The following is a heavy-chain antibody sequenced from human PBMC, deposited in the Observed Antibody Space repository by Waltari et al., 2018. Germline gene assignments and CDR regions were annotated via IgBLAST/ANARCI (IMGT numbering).Heavy chain of an antibody. CDR3: ARDRAYYANFHY. J-gene: IGHJ4*02. V-gene: IGHV1-18*04. D-gene: IGHD3-22*01. Sequence: QIQLVQSGAEVKRPGASVKVSCKASGYTFTSYGIGWVRQAPGQGLEWMGWVSTYSHNTNYGQKFQGRVTMTTDTSTNTAYLEVTGLRSDDTAIYYCARDRAYYANFHYWGQGTLVTVSS. CDR1: GYTFTSYG. CDR2: VSTYSHNT.